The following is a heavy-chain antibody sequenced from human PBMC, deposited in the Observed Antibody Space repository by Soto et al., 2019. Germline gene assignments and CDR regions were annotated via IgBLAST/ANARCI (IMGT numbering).Heavy chain of an antibody. CDR2: INPDGSRT. CDR1: GFTFTSYW. J-gene: IGHJ4*01. V-gene: IGHV3-74*01. D-gene: IGHD4-17*01. CDR3: ARVAVTTYYFDY. Sequence: GGSLRLSCAASGFTFTSYWLHWVRKSPGKGLVWVSRINPDGSRTSYADSVKGRFTISRDNAKNTLYLQMNSLGADDTAVYYCARVAVTTYYFDYWGHGTLVTVSS.